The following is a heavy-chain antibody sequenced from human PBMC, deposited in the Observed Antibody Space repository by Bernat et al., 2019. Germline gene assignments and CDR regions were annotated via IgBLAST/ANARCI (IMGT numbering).Heavy chain of an antibody. D-gene: IGHD5-12*01. V-gene: IGHV4-59*01. CDR3: AREWSRDGYNRDGFEY. Sequence: QVQLQESGPGLVKPSETLSLTCTVSGGSISSYYWSWIRQPPGKGLEWIGYIYYSGSTNYNPSLKSRVTISVDTSKNQFSLKLSSVTAADTAVYYCAREWSRDGYNRDGFEYWGQGTLVTVSS. CDR2: IYYSGST. CDR1: GGSISSYY. J-gene: IGHJ4*02.